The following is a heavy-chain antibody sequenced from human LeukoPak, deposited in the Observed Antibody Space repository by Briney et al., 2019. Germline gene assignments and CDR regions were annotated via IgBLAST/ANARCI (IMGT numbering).Heavy chain of an antibody. CDR2: IRYDGSNK. CDR1: GFTFSSYA. CDR3: AKEGDFWSGYYTQSLFDY. V-gene: IGHV3-30*02. Sequence: GGSLRLSCAASGFTFSSYAMHWVRQAPGKGLEWVAFIRYDGSNKYYADSVKGRFTISRDNSKNTLYLQMNSLRAEDTAVYYCAKEGDFWSGYYTQSLFDYWGQGTLVTVSS. D-gene: IGHD3-3*01. J-gene: IGHJ4*02.